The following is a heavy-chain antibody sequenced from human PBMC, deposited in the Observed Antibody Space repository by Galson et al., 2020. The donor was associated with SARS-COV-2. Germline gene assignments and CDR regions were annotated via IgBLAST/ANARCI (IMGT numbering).Heavy chain of an antibody. Sequence: TGGSLRLSCAASGFTFSSYGMHWVRQAPGKGLEWVAVIWYDGSNKHYADSVKGRFTISRDNSKNTLYLQMNSLRAEDMAVYYCARDGPHSSGWYGLGYYYYGMDVWGQGTTVTVSS. CDR2: IWYDGSNK. CDR3: ARDGPHSSGWYGLGYYYYGMDV. J-gene: IGHJ6*02. CDR1: GFTFSSYG. D-gene: IGHD6-19*01. V-gene: IGHV3-33*01.